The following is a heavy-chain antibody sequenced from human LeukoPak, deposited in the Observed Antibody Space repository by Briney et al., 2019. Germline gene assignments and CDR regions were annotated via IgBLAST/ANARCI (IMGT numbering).Heavy chain of an antibody. CDR1: GYTFTSYY. CDR2: INPSGGST. J-gene: IGHJ4*02. CDR3: ATVSIVVYFDY. Sequence: ASVKVSCTASGYTFTSYYMHWVRQAPGQGLEWMGIINPSGGSTIYAQKFQGRVTMTEDTSTDTAYMELSSLRSEDTAVYYCATVSIVVYFDYWGQGTLVTVSS. V-gene: IGHV1-46*01. D-gene: IGHD2-21*01.